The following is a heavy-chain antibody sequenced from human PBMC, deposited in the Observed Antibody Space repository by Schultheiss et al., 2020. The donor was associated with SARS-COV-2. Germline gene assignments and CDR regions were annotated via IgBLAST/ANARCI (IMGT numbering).Heavy chain of an antibody. J-gene: IGHJ6*02. CDR1: GFTFSSYA. CDR3: ARDVAWFGRNGMDV. V-gene: IGHV3-30*01. CDR2: ISYDGSSE. Sequence: GGSLRLSCAASGFTFSSYAMHWVRQPPGKGLEWVADISYDGSSEFYADSVKGRFTISRDNSKNTVYLQMNSLRAEDTAVYYCARDVAWFGRNGMDVWGQGTTVTVSS. D-gene: IGHD3-10*01.